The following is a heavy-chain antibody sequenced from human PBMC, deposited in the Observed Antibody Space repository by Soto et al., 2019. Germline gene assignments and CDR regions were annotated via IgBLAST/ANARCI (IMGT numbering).Heavy chain of an antibody. CDR2: MNPNSGNT. CDR1: GYTFTSYD. J-gene: IGHJ4*02. D-gene: IGHD3-3*02. CDR3: ARVVMTTAILPDY. Sequence: ASVKVSCKASGYTFTSYDINWVRQATGQGLEWMVWMNPNSGNTGYAQKFQGRVTMTRNTSISTAYMELSSLSSEDTAVYYCARVVMTTAILPDYWGQGILVTVSS. V-gene: IGHV1-8*01.